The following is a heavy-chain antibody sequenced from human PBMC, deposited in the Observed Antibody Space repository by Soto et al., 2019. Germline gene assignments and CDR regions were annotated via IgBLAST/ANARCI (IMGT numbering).Heavy chain of an antibody. CDR1: GFTFSTYT. J-gene: IGHJ6*01. V-gene: IGHV3-30-3*01. CDR3: ARGGFCCGTTCYTNFHYGMDV. CDR2: ISYGGDIE. D-gene: IGHD2-2*02. Sequence: VRLSCAASGFTFSTYTMHWVRQAPGKGLEWVALISYGGDIENHADSVKGRFTISRDNSKNTVSLHMSSLRTEDTAVYYCARGGFCCGTTCYTNFHYGMDVWGQGTTVTVPS.